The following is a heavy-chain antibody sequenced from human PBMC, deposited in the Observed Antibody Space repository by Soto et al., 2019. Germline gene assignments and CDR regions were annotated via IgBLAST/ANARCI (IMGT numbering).Heavy chain of an antibody. CDR1: GYTFTIYG. CDR3: ARVDYYDSSGYYGY. J-gene: IGHJ4*02. V-gene: IGHV1-18*04. CDR2: ISGYNGNT. Sequence: QVQLVQSGAEVKKPGASVKVSCKASGYTFTIYGISWVRQAPGQGLEWMGWISGYNGNTDYGQNLQDRVTLTTDASTSSVYMELRSLRSDDTAVYYCARVDYYDSSGYYGYWGQGTLITVSS. D-gene: IGHD3-22*01.